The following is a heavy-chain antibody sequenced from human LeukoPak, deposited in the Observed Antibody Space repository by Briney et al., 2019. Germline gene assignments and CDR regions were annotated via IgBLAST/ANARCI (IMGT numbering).Heavy chain of an antibody. CDR2: IRYDGSNK. J-gene: IGHJ3*02. Sequence: GGSLRLSCAASGFTFSSYGMHWVRQAPGKGLEWVAFIRYDGSNKYYADSVKGRFTISRDNSKNTLYLQMNSLRAEDTAVYYCAKGDDILTGYLLDAFDIWGQGTMVTVSS. CDR3: AKGDDILTGYLLDAFDI. D-gene: IGHD3-9*01. V-gene: IGHV3-30*02. CDR1: GFTFSSYG.